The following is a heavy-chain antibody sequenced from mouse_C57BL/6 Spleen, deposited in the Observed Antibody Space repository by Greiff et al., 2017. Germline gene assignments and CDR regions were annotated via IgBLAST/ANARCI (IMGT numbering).Heavy chain of an antibody. CDR1: GYTFTSYW. V-gene: IGHV1-55*01. CDR3: ARREFWYFDV. Sequence: VKLQQPGAELVKPGASVKMSCKASGYTFTSYWITWVKQRPGQGLEWIGDIYPGSGSTNYNEKFKSKATLTVDTSSSTAYMQLSSLTSEDSAVYYCARREFWYFDVWGTGTTVTVSS. CDR2: IYPGSGST. J-gene: IGHJ1*03.